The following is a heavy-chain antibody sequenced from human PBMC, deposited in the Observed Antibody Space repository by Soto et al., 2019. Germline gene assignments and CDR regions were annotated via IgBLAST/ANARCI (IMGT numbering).Heavy chain of an antibody. J-gene: IGHJ4*02. CDR2: ISAHNGNR. CDR3: ARARTTYFDY. CDR1: GYTFTSYG. D-gene: IGHD1-1*01. V-gene: IGHV1-18*04. Sequence: QVQLVQSGAEAKKPGASVKVSCKASGYTFTSYGITWVRRAPGQGLEWMGWISAHNGNRDYAQKVQSRVIMTTDTSKSRAYMELRSLTADDTAVYYGARARTTYFDYWGQGTLVNVSS.